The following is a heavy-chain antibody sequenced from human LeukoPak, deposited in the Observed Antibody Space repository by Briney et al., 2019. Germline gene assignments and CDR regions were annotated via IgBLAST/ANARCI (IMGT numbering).Heavy chain of an antibody. CDR3: ARVQYSSSRSYYYYYMDV. D-gene: IGHD6-13*01. V-gene: IGHV4-59*01. Sequence: PSETLSLTCTVSGGSFSSYYWSWIRQPPGKGLEWIGYIYYSGSTNYNPSLKSRVTISVDTSKNQFSLKLSSVTAADTAVYYCARVQYSSSRSYYYYYMDVWGKGTTVTVSS. CDR2: IYYSGST. J-gene: IGHJ6*03. CDR1: GGSFSSYY.